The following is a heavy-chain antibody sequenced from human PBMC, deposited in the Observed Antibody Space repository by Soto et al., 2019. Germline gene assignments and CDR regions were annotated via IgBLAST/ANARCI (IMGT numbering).Heavy chain of an antibody. CDR3: ARLGSGSESPEFDY. CDR2: ISHSGST. V-gene: IGHV4-34*01. Sequence: SETLSLTCAVYGGSFSGYYWSWIRQPPGKGLEWIGEISHSGSTNYNPSLKSRVTISVDTSKNQFSLKLSSVTAADTAVYYCARLGSGSESPEFDYWGQGTLVTVSS. J-gene: IGHJ4*02. CDR1: GGSFSGYY. D-gene: IGHD3-10*01.